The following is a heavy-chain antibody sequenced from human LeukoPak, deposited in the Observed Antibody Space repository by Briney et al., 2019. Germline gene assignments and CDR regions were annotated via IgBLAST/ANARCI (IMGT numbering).Heavy chain of an antibody. D-gene: IGHD3-3*01. J-gene: IGHJ6*03. V-gene: IGHV4-61*02. CDR2: IYTSGST. CDR3: ARAPGRYDFWSGGYYYYYMDV. CDR1: GGSISSGSYY. Sequence: SQTLSLTCTVSGGSISSGSYYWSWIRQPAGKGLEWIGRIYTSGSTNYNPSLKSRVTISVDTSKNQFSLKLSSVTAADTAVYYCARAPGRYDFWSGGYYYYYMDVWGKGTTVTVSS.